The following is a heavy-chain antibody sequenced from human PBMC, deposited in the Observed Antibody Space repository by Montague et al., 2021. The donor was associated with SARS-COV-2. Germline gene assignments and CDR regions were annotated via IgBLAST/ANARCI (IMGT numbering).Heavy chain of an antibody. D-gene: IGHD3-22*01. Sequence: SETLSLTCTVSGGSISSSSYYWGWLRQPPGKGLEWIGSIYYSGSNYYSPSLKSRVTISVDTSKNQFSLKLSSVTAADTAVYYCASPGVYYDSSGLLGFDYWGQGTLVTVSS. CDR1: GGSISSSSYY. V-gene: IGHV4-39*01. J-gene: IGHJ4*02. CDR3: ASPGVYYDSSGLLGFDY. CDR2: IYYSGSN.